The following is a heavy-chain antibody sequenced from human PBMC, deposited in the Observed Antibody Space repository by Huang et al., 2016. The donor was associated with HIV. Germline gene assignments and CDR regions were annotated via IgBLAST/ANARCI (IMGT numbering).Heavy chain of an antibody. D-gene: IGHD6-19*01. CDR1: GGSFSSYS. Sequence: QVQLVQSGVEVMKPGSSVKVSCKASGGSFSSYSISWVRQARGQGLEWMGGSIPIFGTAKYAQTFQGRVTITADESATTAYMELSSLRSEDTAVYYCARVVAVAGTPAFDIWGQGTLVTVSS. V-gene: IGHV1-69*13. CDR3: ARVVAVAGTPAFDI. CDR2: SIPIFGTA. J-gene: IGHJ3*02.